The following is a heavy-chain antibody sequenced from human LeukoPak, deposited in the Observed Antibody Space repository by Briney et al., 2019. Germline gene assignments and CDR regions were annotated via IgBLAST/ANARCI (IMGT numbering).Heavy chain of an antibody. J-gene: IGHJ4*02. V-gene: IGHV3-7*01. CDR3: ARGGASCGGDCLDY. D-gene: IGHD2-21*02. CDR1: GFTFTNNW. Sequence: GGSLRLSCVASGFTFTNNWMTWVRQAPGKGLEWVANIKQDDSEKYYVDSVKGRFTISRDNAKNSVYLQMDSLRAEDTAVYYCARGGASCGGDCLDYWGQGTLVTVSS. CDR2: IKQDDSEK.